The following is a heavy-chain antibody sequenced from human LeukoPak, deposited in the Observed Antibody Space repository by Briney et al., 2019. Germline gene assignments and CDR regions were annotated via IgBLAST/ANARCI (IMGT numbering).Heavy chain of an antibody. CDR1: DTSINSSMYY. D-gene: IGHD2/OR15-2a*01. CDR2: IYYSGST. J-gene: IGHJ4*02. CDR3: EGRHDSTNLSHFDY. Sequence: SETLSLTCTVADTSINSSMYYVGWVRQPPGKGLEWIGSIYYSGSTYYNPSLKSRVTISVDTSKKQFSLELSSVTAADTSVYYCEGRHDSTNLSHFDYWGQGTLVTVSS. V-gene: IGHV4-39*01.